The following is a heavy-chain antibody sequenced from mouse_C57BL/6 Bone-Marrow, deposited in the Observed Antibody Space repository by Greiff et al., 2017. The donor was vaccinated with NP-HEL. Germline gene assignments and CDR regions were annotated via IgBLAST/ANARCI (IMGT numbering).Heavy chain of an antibody. CDR3: ARKASYGRSYEFAY. J-gene: IGHJ3*01. Sequence: QVQLQQPGAELVKPGASVKLSCKASGYTFTTYWMQWVKQRPGQGLEWIGEIDPSDSYTNYNQKFKGKATLTVDTSSSTAYMQLSSLPSEDSAVYYCARKASYGRSYEFAYWGQGTLVTVSA. D-gene: IGHD1-1*01. CDR2: IDPSDSYT. CDR1: GYTFTTYW. V-gene: IGHV1-50*01.